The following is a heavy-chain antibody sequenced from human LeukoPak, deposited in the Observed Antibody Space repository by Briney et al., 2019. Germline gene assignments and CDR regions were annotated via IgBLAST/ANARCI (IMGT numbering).Heavy chain of an antibody. V-gene: IGHV3-23*01. Sequence: PGGSLGLSCAASGFTFSSYHMSWVRQAPGKGLEWVSAISGSGGSTYYADSVKGRCSISRDNSKHTLYLQMNSLRADDTAVYYCAKRMTTLGGPFDIWGQGTMVTVSS. CDR3: AKRMTTLGGPFDI. CDR1: GFTFSSYH. CDR2: ISGSGGST. J-gene: IGHJ3*02. D-gene: IGHD4-11*01.